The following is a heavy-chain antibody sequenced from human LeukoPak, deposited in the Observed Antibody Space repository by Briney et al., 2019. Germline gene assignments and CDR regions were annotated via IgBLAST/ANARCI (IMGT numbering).Heavy chain of an antibody. CDR2: IYPGDSDT. Sequence: GESLKISCKGSGYSFTNYWIGWVREMPGKGLEWMGIIYPGDSDTRYTPSFRGQVTISADKSISTAYLQWSSLKASDTAMYYCARSGAVSGYCCFDYWGQGTLVTVSS. CDR3: ARSGAVSGYCCFDY. V-gene: IGHV5-51*01. J-gene: IGHJ4*02. D-gene: IGHD6-19*01. CDR1: GYSFTNYW.